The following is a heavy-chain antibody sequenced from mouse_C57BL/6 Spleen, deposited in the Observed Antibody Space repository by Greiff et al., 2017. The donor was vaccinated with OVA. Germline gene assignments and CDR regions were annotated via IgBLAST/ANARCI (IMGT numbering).Heavy chain of an antibody. D-gene: IGHD1-1*01. CDR1: GYTFTSYW. CDR2: IYPGSGGT. J-gene: IGHJ4*01. V-gene: IGHV1-55*01. Sequence: QVQLQQPGAELVKPGASVKMSCKASGYTFTSYWITWVKQRPGQGLEWIGDIYPGSGGTNYNEKFKGKATLTADKSSSTAYMQLSSLTSEDSAVYFCARDTTVVPYAMDYWGQGTSVTVSS. CDR3: ARDTTVVPYAMDY.